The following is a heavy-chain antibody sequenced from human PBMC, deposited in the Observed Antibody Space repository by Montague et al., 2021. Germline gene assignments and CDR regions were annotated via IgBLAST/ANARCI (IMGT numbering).Heavy chain of an antibody. CDR2: ITHTGSS. CDR1: GGSLRGYI. CDR3: TRGEVAVTGIDY. V-gene: IGHV4-34*01. Sequence: SETLSLTCTVYGGSLRGYIWNWIRQPPGRGLEWIGQITHTGSSSYNSYLKSRVTMSVDTSVNHVSLRLSHVTAADTAVYYCTRGEVAVTGIDYWGQGALVTVSS. J-gene: IGHJ4*02. D-gene: IGHD6-19*01.